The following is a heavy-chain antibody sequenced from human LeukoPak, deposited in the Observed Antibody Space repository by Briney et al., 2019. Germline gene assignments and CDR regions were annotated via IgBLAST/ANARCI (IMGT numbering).Heavy chain of an antibody. V-gene: IGHV1-24*01. D-gene: IGHD3-3*01. Sequence: ASVKVSCKVSGKTLGDLSIHWLRQPPGKGLEWLGGSDPEDGERIYAQMFQGRVTMTEDTSIDTAYMELSSLRSEDTAVYYCARAHSITIFGVVIRSGVSWFDPWGQGTLVTVSS. CDR3: ARAHSITIFGVVIRSGVSWFDP. CDR2: SDPEDGER. CDR1: GKTLGDLS. J-gene: IGHJ5*02.